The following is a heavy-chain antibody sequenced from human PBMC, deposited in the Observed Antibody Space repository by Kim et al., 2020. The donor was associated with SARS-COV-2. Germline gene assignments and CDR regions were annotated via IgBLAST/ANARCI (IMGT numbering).Heavy chain of an antibody. V-gene: IGHV5-51*01. D-gene: IGHD3-22*01. CDR1: GYIFTTYW. CDR3: AIQTFYFDSSGVFDI. Sequence: GESLKISCQASGYIFTTYWIGWVRQVPGKGLDWMGIIYPGDSDTKYSPSFQGQVTISVDKSISTAFLEWSSLKASDTAMYYCAIQTFYFDSSGVFDIWGQGTMLTVSS. CDR2: IYPGDSDT. J-gene: IGHJ3*02.